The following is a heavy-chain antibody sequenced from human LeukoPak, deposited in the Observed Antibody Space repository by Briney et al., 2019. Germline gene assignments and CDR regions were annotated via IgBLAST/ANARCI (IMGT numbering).Heavy chain of an antibody. J-gene: IGHJ4*02. Sequence: GIISPGESDARYSPSFQGEVTLSAEKSLSTAYLPWSSLKASDTAMYYCARQKYSWNYVYDYWGQGTLVTVSS. CDR2: ISPGESDA. CDR3: ARQKYSWNYVYDY. V-gene: IGHV5-51*01. D-gene: IGHD1-7*01.